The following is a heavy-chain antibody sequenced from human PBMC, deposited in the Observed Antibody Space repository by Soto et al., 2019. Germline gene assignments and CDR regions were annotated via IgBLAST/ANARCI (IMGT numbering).Heavy chain of an antibody. CDR1: GGSISRYY. V-gene: IGHV4-59*01. CDR2: IYYSGST. D-gene: IGHD3-22*01. Sequence: PSETLSLTCAVSGGSISRYYWSWIRQPPGKGLEWIGYIYYSGSTNYNPSLKSRVTISVDTSKNQFSLKLSSVTAADTAVYYCAGRASRYYYDSSGYFDYWGQGTLVTVSS. CDR3: AGRASRYYYDSSGYFDY. J-gene: IGHJ4*02.